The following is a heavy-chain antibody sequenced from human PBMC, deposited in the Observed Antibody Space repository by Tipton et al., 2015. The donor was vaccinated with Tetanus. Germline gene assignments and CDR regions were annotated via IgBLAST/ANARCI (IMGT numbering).Heavy chain of an antibody. CDR2: ISGSGGST. V-gene: IGHV3-23*01. CDR3: ATGGVTTMGGAFDY. Sequence: CAASGFTFSSYAMSLVRQAPGKGLEWVSAISGSGGSTYYADSVKGRFTISRDNSKNTLYLQMNSLRAEDTAVYYCATGGVTTMGGAFDYWGQGTLVTVSS. D-gene: IGHD4-23*01. J-gene: IGHJ4*02. CDR1: GFTFSSYA.